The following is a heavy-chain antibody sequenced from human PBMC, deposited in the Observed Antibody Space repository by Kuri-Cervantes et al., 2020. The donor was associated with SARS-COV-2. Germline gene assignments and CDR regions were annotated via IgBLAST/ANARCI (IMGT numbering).Heavy chain of an antibody. Sequence: SQTLSLTCAVYGGSFSDYYWTWIRQPPGKGLEWIGEINHSGSTNYNPSLKSRVTISRDTSKKQFSLKLRSVTAADTAVYYCARGPDFYGSRGYYPIWGKGTTVTVPS. J-gene: IGHJ6*04. CDR2: INHSGST. CDR3: ARGPDFYGSRGYYPI. D-gene: IGHD3-22*01. CDR1: GGSFSDYY. V-gene: IGHV4-34*01.